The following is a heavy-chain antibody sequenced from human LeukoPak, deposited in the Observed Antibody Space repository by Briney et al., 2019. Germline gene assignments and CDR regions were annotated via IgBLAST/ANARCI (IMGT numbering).Heavy chain of an antibody. CDR3: ARDLGGNSSPSPVGY. D-gene: IGHD3-22*01. V-gene: IGHV1-18*01. J-gene: IGHJ4*02. CDR1: GYTFTSYG. CDR2: ISAYNGNT. Sequence: ASVKVSCKASGYTFTSYGISWVRQAPGQGLEWMGWISAYNGNTNYAQKLQGRVTMTTDTSTSTAYMELKSLRSDDTAVYYCARDLGGNSSPSPVGYWGQGTLVTVSS.